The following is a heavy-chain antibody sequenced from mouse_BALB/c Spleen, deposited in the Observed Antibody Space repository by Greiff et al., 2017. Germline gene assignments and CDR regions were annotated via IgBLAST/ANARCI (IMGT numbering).Heavy chain of an antibody. CDR3: AIWLRRDSYYAMDY. V-gene: IGHV1-87*01. J-gene: IGHJ4*01. Sequence: VQLQQSGAELARPGASVKLSCKASGYTFTSYWMQWVKQRPGQGLEWIGAIYPGDGDTRYTQKFKGKATLTADKSSSTAYMQLSSLASEDSAVYYGAIWLRRDSYYAMDYWGQGTSVTVSS. CDR1: GYTFTSYW. CDR2: IYPGDGDT. D-gene: IGHD2-2*01.